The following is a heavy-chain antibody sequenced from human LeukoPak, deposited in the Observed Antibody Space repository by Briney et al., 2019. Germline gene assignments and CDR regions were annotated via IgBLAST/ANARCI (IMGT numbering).Heavy chain of an antibody. V-gene: IGHV4-34*01. D-gene: IGHD6-13*01. CDR2: INHGGRT. CDR3: ARGSVRRYSSSWRYYYYGMDV. J-gene: IGHJ6*01. CDR1: GGSVSGYY. Sequence: SETLSLACAVYGGSVSGYYCRWIRHPPGEGLEWVGEINHGGRTNYNPSRKSRVTISVDPPKNHFSLWLRCVTGTDPAVYYWARGSVRRYSSSWRYYYYGMDVGRQGLTVTVSS.